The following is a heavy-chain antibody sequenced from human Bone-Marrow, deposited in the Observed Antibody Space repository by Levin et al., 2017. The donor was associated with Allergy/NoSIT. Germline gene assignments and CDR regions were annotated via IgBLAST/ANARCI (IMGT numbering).Heavy chain of an antibody. V-gene: IGHV3-74*01. CDR2: INSDGTIT. CDR1: GFAFSRYW. J-gene: IGHJ3*02. CDR3: EVSDDDFDI. Sequence: GGSLRLSCTASGFAFSRYWMHWVRQAPGKGLMWVARINSDGTITSYADSVKDRFTVSRDNRENTLSLQMSSLRADDTAVYYCEVSDDDFDIWGQGTMVNVSS.